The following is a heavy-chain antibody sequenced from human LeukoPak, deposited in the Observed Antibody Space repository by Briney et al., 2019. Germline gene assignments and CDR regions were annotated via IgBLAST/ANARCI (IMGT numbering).Heavy chain of an antibody. CDR1: GFTFSNAW. D-gene: IGHD3-9*01. CDR2: IKSKTDGGTT. V-gene: IGHV3-15*01. CDR3: TTEGGDYDILTGDFEYFDY. J-gene: IGHJ4*02. Sequence: PGGSLRLSCAASGFTFSNAWMSWVRQAPGKGLEWVGRIKSKTDGGTTDYAAPVKGRFTISRDDSKNTLYLQMNSLKTEDTAVYYCTTEGGDYDILTGDFEYFDYWGQGTLVTVSS.